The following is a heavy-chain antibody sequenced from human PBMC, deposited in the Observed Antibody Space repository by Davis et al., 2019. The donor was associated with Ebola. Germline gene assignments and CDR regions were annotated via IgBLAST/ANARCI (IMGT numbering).Heavy chain of an antibody. CDR2: IKPDGSDK. D-gene: IGHD5-18*01. Sequence: GESLKISCAASGFTFSGYWMTRVRQAPGKGLEWVANIKPDGSDKFYVDSVKGRFTISRDNAKNSLYLQMNSLRAEDTAVYYCTRGYGWTDYWGQGTLVTVSS. CDR3: TRGYGWTDY. J-gene: IGHJ4*02. CDR1: GFTFSGYW. V-gene: IGHV3-7*03.